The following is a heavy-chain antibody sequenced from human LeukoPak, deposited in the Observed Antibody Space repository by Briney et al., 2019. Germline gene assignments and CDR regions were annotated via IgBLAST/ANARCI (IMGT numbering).Heavy chain of an antibody. V-gene: IGHV3-21*01. Sequence: GGSLRLSCAASGFTFSSYSMSWVRQAPGKGLEWVSSISSSSSYIYYADSVKGRFTISRDNAKNSLYLQMNSLRAEDTAVYYCARVGYYYDSSGYYYSTSFDYWGQGTLVTVSS. CDR2: ISSSSSYI. CDR3: ARVGYYYDSSGYYYSTSFDY. CDR1: GFTFSSYS. J-gene: IGHJ4*02. D-gene: IGHD3-22*01.